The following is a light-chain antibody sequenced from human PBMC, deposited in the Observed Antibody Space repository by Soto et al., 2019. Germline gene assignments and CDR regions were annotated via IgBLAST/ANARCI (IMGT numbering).Light chain of an antibody. Sequence: VLTQSPGTLSLSPGDRATLFCRARQSLTNPYIAWYQQKPGQAPRLLIYGAFNRANGIPARFSGSGSGTDFTLTISSLEPEDFAFYYCQQRSNWPPITFGQGTRLEIK. CDR2: GAF. J-gene: IGKJ5*01. CDR3: QQRSNWPPIT. V-gene: IGKV3-11*01. CDR1: QSLTNPY.